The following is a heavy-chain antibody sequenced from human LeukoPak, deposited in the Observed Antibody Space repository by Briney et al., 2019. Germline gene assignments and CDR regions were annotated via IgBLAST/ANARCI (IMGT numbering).Heavy chain of an antibody. CDR1: GGSISSYY. J-gene: IGHJ6*03. Sequence: KPSETLSLTCTVSGGSISSYYWSWLRQPPGKGLEWIGYIYYSGSTNYNPSLKSRVTISVDTSKNQFSLKLSSVTAADTAVYYCARDGGGTTMRTYYYYMDVWGKGTTVTVFS. CDR2: IYYSGST. D-gene: IGHD1-7*01. CDR3: ARDGGGTTMRTYYYYMDV. V-gene: IGHV4-59*01.